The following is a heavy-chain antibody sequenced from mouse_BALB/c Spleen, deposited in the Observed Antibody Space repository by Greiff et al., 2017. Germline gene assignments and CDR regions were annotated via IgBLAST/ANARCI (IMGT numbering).Heavy chain of an antibody. Sequence: QVQLQQSGAELVKPGASVKLSCKASGYTFTSYYMYWVKQRPGQGLEWIGEINPSNGGTNFNEKFKSKATLTVDKSSSTAYMQLSSLTSEDSAVYYCTRFGGLLRAMDYWGQGTSVTVSS. D-gene: IGHD2-3*01. CDR3: TRFGGLLRAMDY. CDR2: INPSNGGT. V-gene: IGHV1S81*02. CDR1: GYTFTSYY. J-gene: IGHJ4*01.